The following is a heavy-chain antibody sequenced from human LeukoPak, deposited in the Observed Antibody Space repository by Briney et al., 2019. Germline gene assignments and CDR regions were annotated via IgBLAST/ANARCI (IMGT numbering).Heavy chain of an antibody. CDR1: GGSISTSNYY. J-gene: IGHJ5*02. Sequence: SETLSLTCTVSGGSISTSNYYWGWIRQPPGKGLEWIGNIFYSGSTYYSPSLKSRVTISVDTSKNQFSLKLSSVTAADTAVYYCAGSSRRNWFDPWGQGTLVTVSS. D-gene: IGHD1-26*01. CDR3: AGSSRRNWFDP. CDR2: IFYSGST. V-gene: IGHV4-39*07.